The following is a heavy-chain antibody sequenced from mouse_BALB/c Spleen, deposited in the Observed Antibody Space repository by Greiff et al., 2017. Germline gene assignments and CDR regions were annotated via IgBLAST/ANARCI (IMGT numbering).Heavy chain of an antibody. J-gene: IGHJ4*01. D-gene: IGHD2-14*01. CDR2: ISDGGSYT. V-gene: IGHV5-4*02. CDR3: ARGGYRYYAMDY. Sequence: VQRVESGGGLVKPGGSLKLSCAASGFTFSDYYMYWVRQTPEKRLEWVATISDGGSYTYYPDSVKGRFTISRDNAKNNLYLQMSSLKSEDTAMYYCARGGYRYYAMDYWGQGTSVTVSS. CDR1: GFTFSDYY.